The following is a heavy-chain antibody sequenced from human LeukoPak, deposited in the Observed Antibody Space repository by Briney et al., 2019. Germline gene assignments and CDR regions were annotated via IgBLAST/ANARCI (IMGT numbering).Heavy chain of an antibody. CDR2: ISYDGSNK. D-gene: IGHD3-10*01. J-gene: IGHJ3*02. Sequence: GGSLRLSCAASGFTFSDYYMSWIRQAPGKGLEWVAVISYDGSNKYYADSVKGRFTISRDNSKNTLYLQMNSLRAEDTAVYYCAKDSELLWFGPAGAFDIWGQGTMVTVSS. CDR1: GFTFSDYY. CDR3: AKDSELLWFGPAGAFDI. V-gene: IGHV3-30*18.